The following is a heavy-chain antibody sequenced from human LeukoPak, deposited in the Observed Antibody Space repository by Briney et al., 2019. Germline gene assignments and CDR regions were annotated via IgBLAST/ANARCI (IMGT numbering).Heavy chain of an antibody. Sequence: PGGSLRLSCAASGFTFSSYAMHWVRQAPGKGLEWVAVISYDGSNKYYADSVKGRFTISRDNSKNTLYLQMNSLRAEDTAVYYCARDSPPAIAAADRDAFDIWGQGTMVTVSS. CDR3: ARDSPPAIAAADRDAFDI. CDR1: GFTFSSYA. D-gene: IGHD6-13*01. CDR2: ISYDGSNK. J-gene: IGHJ3*02. V-gene: IGHV3-30-3*01.